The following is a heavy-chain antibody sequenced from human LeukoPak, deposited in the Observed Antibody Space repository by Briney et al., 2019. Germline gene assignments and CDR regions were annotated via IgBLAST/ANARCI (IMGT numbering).Heavy chain of an antibody. V-gene: IGHV1-8*03. D-gene: IGHD6-19*01. CDR1: GYTFTSYD. CDR3: ARDVAVAAPAEYFQH. J-gene: IGHJ1*01. CDR2: MNPNSGNT. Sequence: GASVKVSCKASGYTFTSYDINWVRQATGQGLEWMGWMNPNSGNTGYAQKFQGRVTITADKSTSTAYMELRSLRSDDTAVYYCARDVAVAAPAEYFQHWGQGTLVTVSS.